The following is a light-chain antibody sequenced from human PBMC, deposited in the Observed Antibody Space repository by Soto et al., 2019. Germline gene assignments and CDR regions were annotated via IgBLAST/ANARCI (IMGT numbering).Light chain of an antibody. J-gene: IGKJ4*01. Sequence: DIQMTQSPSSLSASVGDRVIITCQASQAINNYLNWYQQRPGKAPNLLIYDASNLQTGVPSRFSGSGSGIDFTLTISSLQPEDIATYYCQQYDDLPLTFGGGTKVEIE. V-gene: IGKV1-33*01. CDR1: QAINNY. CDR3: QQYDDLPLT. CDR2: DAS.